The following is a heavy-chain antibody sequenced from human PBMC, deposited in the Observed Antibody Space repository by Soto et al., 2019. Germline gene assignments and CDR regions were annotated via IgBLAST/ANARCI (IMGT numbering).Heavy chain of an antibody. CDR3: ARLRFGMVYAIQWFDP. CDR1: GGSFSGYY. Sequence: PSETLSLTCAVYGGSFSGYYWSWIRQPPGKGLEWIGEINHSGSTNYNPSLKSRVTISVGTSKNQFSLKLSSVTAADTAVYYCARLRFGMVYAIQWFDPWGQGTLVTVSS. CDR2: INHSGST. D-gene: IGHD2-8*01. V-gene: IGHV4-34*01. J-gene: IGHJ5*02.